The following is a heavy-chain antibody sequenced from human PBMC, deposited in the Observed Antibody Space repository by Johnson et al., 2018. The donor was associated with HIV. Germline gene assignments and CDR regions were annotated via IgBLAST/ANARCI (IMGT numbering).Heavy chain of an antibody. Sequence: VQLVESGGGLVQPGGSLRLSCATSGFSFDDYAMHWVRQGPGKGLEWVSAIGTAGDTYYPGSVKGRFTIARENAKNTLSLQMNSLRTEDTAIYSCARDLGPNGRGAFDMWGRGTMVTVSS. J-gene: IGHJ3*02. V-gene: IGHV3-13*01. CDR1: GFSFDDYA. CDR3: ARDLGPNGRGAFDM. CDR2: IGTAGDT. D-gene: IGHD1-1*01.